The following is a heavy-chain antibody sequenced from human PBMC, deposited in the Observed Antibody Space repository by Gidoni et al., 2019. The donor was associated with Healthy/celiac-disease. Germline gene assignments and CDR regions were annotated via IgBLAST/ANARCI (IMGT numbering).Heavy chain of an antibody. CDR2: INHSGRT. V-gene: IGHV4-34*01. CDR3: ASNISMIRGVSIGAAFDI. J-gene: IGHJ3*02. D-gene: IGHD3-10*01. Sequence: WSWIRQPPGKGLEWIGEINHSGRTNYNPSLKSRVTISVDTPKNQFSLKLSTVTAADTAVYYCASNISMIRGVSIGAAFDIWGQGTMVTVSS.